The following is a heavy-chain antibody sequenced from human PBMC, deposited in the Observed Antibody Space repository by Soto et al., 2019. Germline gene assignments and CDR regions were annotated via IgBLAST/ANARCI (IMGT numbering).Heavy chain of an antibody. J-gene: IGHJ4*02. CDR1: GFRFSIYS. V-gene: IGHV3-48*02. CDR3: ARSVEGHFDY. CDR2: ITGDTNRI. Sequence: EVQLVESGGGLVQPGGSLRLSCAASGFRFSIYSMNWVRQAPGKGLEWSAYITGDTNRIKYADSVKGRFTISRDNAKNSVYLQMNRLRDEDTAVYYCARSVEGHFDYWGQGTVVTVSS. D-gene: IGHD6-19*01.